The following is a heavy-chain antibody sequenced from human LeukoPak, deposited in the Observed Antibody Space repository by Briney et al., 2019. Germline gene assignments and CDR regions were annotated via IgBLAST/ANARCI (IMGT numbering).Heavy chain of an antibody. Sequence: GESLKISCKGSGYSFTTYWIGWVRQMPGKGLEWMGIIYPGDSDTRYSPSFQGQVTISADKSISTAYLQWSSLKASDTAMYYCARRPGYYYGSYWFDPWGQGTLVTVSS. CDR3: ARRPGYYYGSYWFDP. CDR2: IYPGDSDT. CDR1: GYSFTTYW. D-gene: IGHD3-10*01. V-gene: IGHV5-51*01. J-gene: IGHJ5*02.